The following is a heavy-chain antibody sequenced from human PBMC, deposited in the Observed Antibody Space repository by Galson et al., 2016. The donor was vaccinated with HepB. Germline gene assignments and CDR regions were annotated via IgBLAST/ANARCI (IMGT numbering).Heavy chain of an antibody. CDR3: ARGLRAGYYWSFDV. V-gene: IGHV3-13*01. D-gene: IGHD1-26*01. CDR2: YVVAGNT. J-gene: IGHJ4*02. CDR1: GFTFSNYD. Sequence: SLRLSCAASGFTFSNYDMHWVRQSMGEGLEWVSGYVVAGNTYYADSVKGRFTISREDGENSLYLQMNSLRAGDTAVYHCARGLRAGYYWSFDVWGQETLVTVSS.